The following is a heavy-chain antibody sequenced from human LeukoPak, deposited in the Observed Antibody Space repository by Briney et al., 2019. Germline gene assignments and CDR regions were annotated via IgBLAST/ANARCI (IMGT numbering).Heavy chain of an antibody. J-gene: IGHJ5*02. CDR3: ASAITGT. V-gene: IGHV3-30*02. CDR1: GFIFSSYG. Sequence: PGGSLRLSCAASGFIFSSYGMHWVRQAPGKGLEWVTFIRYDGNNKYYADSVKGRFTISRDNSKNTLYLQMNSLRPEDTAVYYCASAITGTWGQGTLVTVSS. CDR2: IRYDGNNK. D-gene: IGHD1-20*01.